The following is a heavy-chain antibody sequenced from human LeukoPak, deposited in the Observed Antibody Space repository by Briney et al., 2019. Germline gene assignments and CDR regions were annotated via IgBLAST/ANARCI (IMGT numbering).Heavy chain of an antibody. CDR2: IYHSGRT. V-gene: IGHV4-4*02. CDR1: GGSISSSNW. D-gene: IGHD3-22*01. Sequence: SETLSLTCAVSGGSISSSNWWSWARQPPGKGLEWIGEIYHSGRTNYNPSLKSRVTISVDKSKNQFSLKLSSVTAADTAVYYYATDYYDSSGYSYWGQGTLVTVSS. CDR3: ATDYYDSSGYSY. J-gene: IGHJ4*02.